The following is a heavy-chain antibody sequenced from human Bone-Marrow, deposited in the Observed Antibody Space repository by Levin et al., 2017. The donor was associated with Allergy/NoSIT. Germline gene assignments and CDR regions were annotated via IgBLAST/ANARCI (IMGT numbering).Heavy chain of an antibody. CDR1: GFTFSSYW. D-gene: IGHD5-12*01. J-gene: IGHJ4*02. CDR3: ARGSEEDGGYDWRRAIDS. V-gene: IGHV3-74*01. Sequence: GGSLRLSCAASGFTFSSYWMHWVRQAPGKGLVWVSRLNSDGSRTTYADSVKGRFTISRDNAKNTLYLQMNSLRAEDTAVYYCARGSEEDGGYDWRRAIDSWGQGTLVTVSS. CDR2: LNSDGSRT.